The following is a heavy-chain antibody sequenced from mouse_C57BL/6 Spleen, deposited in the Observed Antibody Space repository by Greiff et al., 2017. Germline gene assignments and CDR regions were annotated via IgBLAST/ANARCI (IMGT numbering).Heavy chain of an antibody. J-gene: IGHJ4*01. CDR3: AKLLYPYAMDY. V-gene: IGHV1-55*01. Sequence: VQLQQPGAELVKPGASVKLSCKASGYTFTSYWITWVKQRPGQGLEWIGDIYPGSGSTNYNEKFKSKATLTVGTSSSTAYMQLSSLTSEDSAVYYCAKLLYPYAMDYWGQGTSVTVSS. D-gene: IGHD2-12*01. CDR2: IYPGSGST. CDR1: GYTFTSYW.